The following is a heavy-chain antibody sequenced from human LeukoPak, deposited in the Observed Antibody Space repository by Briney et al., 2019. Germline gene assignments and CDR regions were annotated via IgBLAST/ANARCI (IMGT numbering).Heavy chain of an antibody. CDR1: GTSLSGYF. Sequence: NPSETLSLTCGVSGTSLSGYFWSWVRQPPGGGLEWLGESSHTGITNYNPSLKGRATVSVDKSKSQFSLKLCSVTAADTAVYYCAGLYYDYVWGSYRFDYWGQGTLVTVSS. CDR2: SSHTGIT. D-gene: IGHD3-16*02. J-gene: IGHJ4*02. V-gene: IGHV4-34*01. CDR3: AGLYYDYVWGSYRFDY.